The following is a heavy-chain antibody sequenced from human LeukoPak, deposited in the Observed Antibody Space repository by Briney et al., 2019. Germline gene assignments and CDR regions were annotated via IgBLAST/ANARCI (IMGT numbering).Heavy chain of an antibody. Sequence: ASVKVSCKASGYTFTTFAMNWVRQAPGQGLEWLGWINTNTGNPTYAQGFTGRFVFSLDTSVSTAYLQISSLKAEDTAVYYCATNSGWYIYYYYYMDVWGKGTTVTVSS. J-gene: IGHJ6*03. D-gene: IGHD6-19*01. CDR2: INTNTGNP. CDR3: ATNSGWYIYYYYYMDV. V-gene: IGHV7-4-1*02. CDR1: GYTFTTFA.